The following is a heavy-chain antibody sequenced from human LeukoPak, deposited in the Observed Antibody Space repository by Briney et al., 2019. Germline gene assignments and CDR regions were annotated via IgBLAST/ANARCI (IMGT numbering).Heavy chain of an antibody. D-gene: IGHD6-13*01. CDR2: ISAYNGNT. V-gene: IGHV1-18*01. Sequence: ASVKVSCKASGYTFTSYGITWVRQAPGQGLEWMGWISAYNGNTNYAQNLQGRVTVTTDTSTSTAYMELRSLRSDDTAVYYCARRAAKGRFDPWGQGTLVTVSS. CDR3: ARRAAKGRFDP. CDR1: GYTFTSYG. J-gene: IGHJ5*02.